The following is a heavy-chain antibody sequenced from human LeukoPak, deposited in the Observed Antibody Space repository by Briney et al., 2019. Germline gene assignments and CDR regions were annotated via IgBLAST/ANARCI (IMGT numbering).Heavy chain of an antibody. V-gene: IGHV3-30*02. Sequence: QTGGSLRLSCAASGFTFNNYGMHWVRQAPGKGLEWVAFIRYDGSNKYYADSVKGRFTISRDNSKNTLYLQMNSLRAEDTAVYYCAKEFRDYQTGGDWFDPWGQGTLVTVSS. D-gene: IGHD4-17*01. CDR2: IRYDGSNK. CDR3: AKEFRDYQTGGDWFDP. CDR1: GFTFNNYG. J-gene: IGHJ5*02.